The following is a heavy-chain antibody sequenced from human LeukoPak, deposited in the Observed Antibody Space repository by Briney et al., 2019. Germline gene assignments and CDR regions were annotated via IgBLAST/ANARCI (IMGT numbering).Heavy chain of an antibody. V-gene: IGHV3-21*01. CDR3: ARDMGGIVGFYYFYMDV. Sequence: SGGSLRLSCAASGFTFSSYSMNWVRQAPGKRLEWVSSISSNSGYIYYADSVKGRFNISRDNAKNTLYLHMSSLRAEDSAVYYCARDMGGIVGFYYFYMDVWGIGTTVTVSS. J-gene: IGHJ6*03. D-gene: IGHD3-16*02. CDR1: GFTFSSYS. CDR2: ISSNSGYI.